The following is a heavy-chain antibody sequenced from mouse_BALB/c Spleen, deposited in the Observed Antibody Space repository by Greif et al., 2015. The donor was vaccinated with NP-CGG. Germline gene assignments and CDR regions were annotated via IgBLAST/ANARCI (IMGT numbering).Heavy chain of an antibody. CDR2: IDPSDSYT. Sequence: QVQLQQSGAELVEPGASVKMSCKASGYTFTSYWMHWVKQRPGQGLEWIGTIDPSDSYTSYNQKFKGKATLTVDTSSSTAYMQLSSLTSEDSAVYYCTRREIYYGYDGYAMDYWGQGTSVTVSS. J-gene: IGHJ4*01. D-gene: IGHD2-2*01. V-gene: IGHV1S127*01. CDR3: TRREIYYGYDGYAMDY. CDR1: GYTFTSYW.